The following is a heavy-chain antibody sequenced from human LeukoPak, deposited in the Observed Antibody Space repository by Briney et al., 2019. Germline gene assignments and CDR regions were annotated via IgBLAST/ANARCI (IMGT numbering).Heavy chain of an antibody. Sequence: SQTLSLTCAISGDSVSSNSAAWNWLRQSPSRGLEGLERTYYRYKWYNDYAVAVKGRITISADTSKNQFSLQLNSVTPEDTAVYYCARSISGLGDWGQGTLSPSPQ. D-gene: IGHD3-16*01. CDR3: ARSISGLGD. CDR2: TYYRYKWYN. V-gene: IGHV6-1*01. J-gene: IGHJ4*02. CDR1: GDSVSSNSAA.